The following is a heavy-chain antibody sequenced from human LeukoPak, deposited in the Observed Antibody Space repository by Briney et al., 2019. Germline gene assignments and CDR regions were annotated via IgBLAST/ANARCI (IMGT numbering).Heavy chain of an antibody. V-gene: IGHV3-48*01. CDR1: GFTFSSYS. CDR3: ARDQSSSSSVGGYLDY. D-gene: IGHD6-6*01. Sequence: GGSLRLSCAASGFTFSSYSINWVRQAPGKGLEWVSYITRSSDVIYYADSVKGRFTVSRDNAGNSLFLQMNSLRAEDAAVYYCARDQSSSSSVGGYLDYWGQGTLVTVSS. J-gene: IGHJ4*02. CDR2: ITRSSDVI.